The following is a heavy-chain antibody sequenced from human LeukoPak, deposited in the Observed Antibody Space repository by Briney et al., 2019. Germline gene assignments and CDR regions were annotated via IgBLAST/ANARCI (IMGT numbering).Heavy chain of an antibody. CDR1: GGSFSGYY. CDR3: ARRDSSGYLDY. D-gene: IGHD3-22*01. Sequence: PSETLSLTCAVYGGSFSGYYWSWIRQPPGKGLEWIGEINHSGSTNYNPSLKSRVTISVDTSKNQFSLKLSSVTAADTAVYYCARRDSSGYLDYWGQGTLVTVSS. V-gene: IGHV4-34*01. CDR2: INHSGST. J-gene: IGHJ4*02.